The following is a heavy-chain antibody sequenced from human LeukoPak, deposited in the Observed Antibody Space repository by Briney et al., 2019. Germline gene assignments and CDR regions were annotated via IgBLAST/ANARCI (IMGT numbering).Heavy chain of an antibody. CDR1: GFTFSSYD. V-gene: IGHV3-13*01. J-gene: IGHJ6*02. D-gene: IGHD2-2*01. CDR2: IGTAGDT. Sequence: PGGSLRLSCAASGFTFSSYDMHWVRQATGKSLEWVSAIGTAGDTYYPASVKGRFTISRENAKNSLYLQMNSLRAGDTAVYYCARALRYCSGTSCYDHGMDVWGQGTTVTVSS. CDR3: ARALRYCSGTSCYDHGMDV.